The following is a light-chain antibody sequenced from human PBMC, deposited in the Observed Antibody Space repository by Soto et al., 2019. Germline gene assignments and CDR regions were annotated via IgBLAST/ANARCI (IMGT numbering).Light chain of an antibody. Sequence: QSVLTQPPSASGAPGQRVTISCSGSSSNIGSNYVYWYQQLPGTAPKLLIYRNKQRPSGVPDRFSGSKSGTSASLAVSGLRSDVVADCYCAAWDESSSGSVFASGT. V-gene: IGLV1-47*01. J-gene: IGLJ1*01. CDR2: RNK. CDR1: SSNIGSNY. CDR3: AAWDESSSGSV.